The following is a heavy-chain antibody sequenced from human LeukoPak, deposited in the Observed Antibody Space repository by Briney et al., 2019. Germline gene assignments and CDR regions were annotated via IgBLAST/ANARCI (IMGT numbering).Heavy chain of an antibody. D-gene: IGHD6-6*01. CDR2: IYYSGTT. J-gene: IGHJ4*02. Sequence: SETLSLTCTVPGRSISGSNYYSGWISQPPGKGMEWIGSIYYSGTTYYNPSLKSRVTISVDTSKKQSSLEVTSMTAADTAVYYCARHSSAARPNFDYWGQGTLVTVSS. CDR3: ARHSSAARPNFDY. CDR1: GRSISGSNYY. V-gene: IGHV4-39*01.